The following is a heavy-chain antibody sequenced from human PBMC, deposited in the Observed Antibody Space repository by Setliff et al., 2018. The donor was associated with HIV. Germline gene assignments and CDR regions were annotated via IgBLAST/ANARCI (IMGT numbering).Heavy chain of an antibody. V-gene: IGHV4-59*01. CDR3: ARADYDTGTYYFDF. D-gene: IGHD3-22*01. CDR2: VYYSGST. J-gene: IGHJ4*01. CDR1: GASISNYY. Sequence: SETVSLTCTVSGASISNYYWSWIRQPPGKGLEWLGYVYYSGSTSYNPSLKSRLTISVDTSKNHFSLRLSSVTAADTAVYYCARADYDTGTYYFDFWGHGTLVTV.